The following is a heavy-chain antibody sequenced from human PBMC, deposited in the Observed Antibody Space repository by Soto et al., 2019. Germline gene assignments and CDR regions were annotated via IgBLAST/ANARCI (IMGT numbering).Heavy chain of an antibody. CDR3: AKDSRLQWLVYYFDY. CDR1: GFTFSSYG. D-gene: IGHD6-19*01. J-gene: IGHJ4*02. CDR2: ISYDGSNK. V-gene: IGHV3-30*18. Sequence: GGSLRLSCAASGFTFSSYGMHWVRQAPGKGLEWVAVISYDGSNKYYADSVKGRFTISRDNSKNTLYLQMNSLRAEDTAVYYCAKDSRLQWLVYYFDYWGQGTLVTVSS.